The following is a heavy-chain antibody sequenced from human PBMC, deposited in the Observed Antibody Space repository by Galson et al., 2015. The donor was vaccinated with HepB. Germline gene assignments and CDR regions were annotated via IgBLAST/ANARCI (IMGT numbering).Heavy chain of an antibody. CDR2: IYPGDSDI. CDR1: GYSFTNYW. V-gene: IGHV5-51*01. J-gene: IGHJ4*02. D-gene: IGHD1-1*01. CDR3: ARRSWNHLYFDY. Sequence: QSGAEVKKPAESLKISCKGSGYSFTNYWISWVRQMPGKGLEWMGIIYPGDSDIRYSPSFQGQVTISADRSNSTAYLQWNSLKASDTAMYYCARRSWNHLYFDYWGQGTLVTVSS.